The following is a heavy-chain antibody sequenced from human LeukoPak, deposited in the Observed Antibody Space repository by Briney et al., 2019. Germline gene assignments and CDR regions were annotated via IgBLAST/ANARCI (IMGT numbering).Heavy chain of an antibody. V-gene: IGHV3-23*01. J-gene: IGHJ4*02. D-gene: IGHD2-15*01. CDR2: ISGSGGST. CDR1: GFTVSSTY. Sequence: GGSLRLSCAASGFTVSSTYMIWVRQAPGKGLEWVSAISGSGGSTYYADSVKGRFTISRDNSKNTLYLQMNSLRAEDTAVYYCAKLTVVDYFDYWGQGTLVTVSS. CDR3: AKLTVVDYFDY.